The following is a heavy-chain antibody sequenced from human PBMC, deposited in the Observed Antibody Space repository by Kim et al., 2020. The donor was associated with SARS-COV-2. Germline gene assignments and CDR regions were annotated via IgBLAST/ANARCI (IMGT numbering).Heavy chain of an antibody. CDR3: AKDLYGYSSGWYSFKDAFDI. CDR2: ISGSGGST. J-gene: IGHJ3*02. CDR1: GFTFSSYA. D-gene: IGHD6-19*01. V-gene: IGHV3-23*01. Sequence: GGSLRLSCAASGFTFSSYAMSWVRQAPGKGLEWVSAISGSGGSTYYADSVKGRFTISRDNSKNTLYLQMNSLRAEDTAVYYCAKDLYGYSSGWYSFKDAFDIWGQGTMVTVSS.